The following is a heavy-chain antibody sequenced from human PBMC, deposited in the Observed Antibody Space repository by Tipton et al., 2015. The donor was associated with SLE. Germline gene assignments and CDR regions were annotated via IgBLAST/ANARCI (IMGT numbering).Heavy chain of an antibody. Sequence: TLSLTCTVSGGSISSYYWSWIRQPPGKGLEWIGYIYYSGSTNYNPSLKSRVTISVDTSKNQFSLKLSSVTAADTAVYYCAREGIMITSGAFDIWGQGTMVTVSS. J-gene: IGHJ3*02. CDR1: GGSISSYY. D-gene: IGHD3-16*01. CDR3: AREGIMITSGAFDI. V-gene: IGHV4-59*01. CDR2: IYYSGST.